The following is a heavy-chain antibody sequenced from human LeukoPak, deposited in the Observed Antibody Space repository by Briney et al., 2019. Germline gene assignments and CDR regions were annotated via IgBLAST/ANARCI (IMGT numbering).Heavy chain of an antibody. Sequence: GGSLRLSCAASGISFSNYAMSWVRQAPGKGLEWVSTISNSDFSTYYADSVKGRFTISRDNSENTLYLQMNSLRAEDTALYYCAKATGYLLWGQGTLVTVSS. J-gene: IGHJ4*02. D-gene: IGHD5-18*01. CDR2: ISNSDFST. V-gene: IGHV3-23*01. CDR1: GISFSNYA. CDR3: AKATGYLL.